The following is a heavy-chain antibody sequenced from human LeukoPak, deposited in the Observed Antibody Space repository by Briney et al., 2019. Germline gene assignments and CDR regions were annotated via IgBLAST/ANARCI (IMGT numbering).Heavy chain of an antibody. D-gene: IGHD3-16*02. CDR3: AKDFVYDYVWGSYRPNAYDM. CDR1: GFTFSSYA. V-gene: IGHV3-23*01. CDR2: ISGSGDGT. J-gene: IGHJ3*02. Sequence: PGPSLSLSCAASGFTFSSYAMTWVRQAPGKGLEWVSYISGSGDGTYYADSMKGRFTISRDNSKNTVFLQMNSLRAEDTAVYSCAKDFVYDYVWGSYRPNAYDMWGHGTMVTVSS.